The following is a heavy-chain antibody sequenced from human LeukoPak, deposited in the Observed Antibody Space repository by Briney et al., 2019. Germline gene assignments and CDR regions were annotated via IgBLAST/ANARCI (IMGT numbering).Heavy chain of an antibody. J-gene: IGHJ4*02. CDR2: INPDNGNT. CDR1: GYTFTSNG. D-gene: IGHD2-2*01. CDR3: ATYYCSTTSCYPYFFDY. Sequence: ASVKVSCKASGYTFTSNGISWVRRAPGQGLEWMGWINPDNGNTKYAQKFQGRVTMTTDTSTSTAHMELRSLRSDDTAVYYCATYYCSTTSCYPYFFDYWGQGTLVTVSS. V-gene: IGHV1-18*01.